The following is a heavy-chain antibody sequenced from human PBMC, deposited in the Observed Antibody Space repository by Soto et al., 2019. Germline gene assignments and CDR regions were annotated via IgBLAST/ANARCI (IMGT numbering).Heavy chain of an antibody. Sequence: PSETLSLTCTVSGGSISSSSYYWGWIRQPPGKGLEWIGSIYYSGGTYYNPSLKSRVTISVDTSKNQFSLKLSSVTAADTAVYYCARQPGYCSSTSCYAFYYYYMDVWGKGTTVTVSS. CDR3: ARQPGYCSSTSCYAFYYYYMDV. D-gene: IGHD2-2*01. CDR1: GGSISSSSYY. CDR2: IYYSGGT. V-gene: IGHV4-39*01. J-gene: IGHJ6*03.